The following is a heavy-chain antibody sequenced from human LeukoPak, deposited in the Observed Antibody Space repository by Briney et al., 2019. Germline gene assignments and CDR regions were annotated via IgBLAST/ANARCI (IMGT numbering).Heavy chain of an antibody. D-gene: IGHD3-10*01. CDR3: ARAPPRLWFGHRRAFDI. CDR1: GGSFNGYY. J-gene: IGHJ3*02. V-gene: IGHV4-34*01. Sequence: SVTLSLTCAVYGGSFNGYYWSWLRQPPGKGLEWIGEINHSGTTNSNPSLKGRAHISVDRSNNQCSLKLSTVTTAHTAVYYGARAPPRLWFGHRRAFDIWGQGTMVTVSS. CDR2: INHSGTT.